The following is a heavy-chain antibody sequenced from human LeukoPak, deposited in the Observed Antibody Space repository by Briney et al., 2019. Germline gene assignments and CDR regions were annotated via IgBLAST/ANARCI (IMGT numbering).Heavy chain of an antibody. D-gene: IGHD3-22*01. Sequence: GGSPRLSCAASGFTFAGYGMSWVRQAPGKGLEWVANIKKDGSEKYYVDSVKGRFTISRDNAKTSLYLQMNSLRAEDTAVYYRARDRYYYDSSGLKFDYWGQGTLVTVSS. CDR3: ARDRYYYDSSGLKFDY. J-gene: IGHJ4*02. CDR1: GFTFAGYG. V-gene: IGHV3-7*03. CDR2: IKKDGSEK.